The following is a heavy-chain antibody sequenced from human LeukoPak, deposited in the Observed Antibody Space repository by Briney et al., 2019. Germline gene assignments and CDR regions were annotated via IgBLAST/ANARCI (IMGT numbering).Heavy chain of an antibody. D-gene: IGHD3-10*01. CDR1: GGTFSSYA. CDR3: ARAEVRGYYFDY. V-gene: IGHV1-69*04. CDR2: IIPILGIA. J-gene: IGHJ4*02. Sequence: SVKVSCKASGGTFSSYAISWVRHAPGQGLELMGRIIPILGIANYAQKFQGRVTITADKSTSTAYMELSSLRSEDTAVYYCARAEVRGYYFDYWGQGTLVTVSS.